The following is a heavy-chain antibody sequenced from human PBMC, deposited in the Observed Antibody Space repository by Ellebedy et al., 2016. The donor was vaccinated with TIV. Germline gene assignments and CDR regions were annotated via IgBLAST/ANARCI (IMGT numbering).Heavy chain of an antibody. CDR3: ARGGDRASFYY. V-gene: IGHV4-4*07. Sequence: MPSETLSLTCTVSGGSISDYSWSWIRQPAGKALEWVGHIDASGSASYNASLRGRVTMSVDTSKKQVSLRLSSLTAADTAVYYCARGGDRASFYYWGQGTLVTVSS. D-gene: IGHD3-10*01. CDR1: GGSISDYS. J-gene: IGHJ4*02. CDR2: IDASGSA.